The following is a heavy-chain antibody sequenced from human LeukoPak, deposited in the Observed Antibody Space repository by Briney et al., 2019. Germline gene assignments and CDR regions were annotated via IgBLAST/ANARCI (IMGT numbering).Heavy chain of an antibody. CDR3: AREGTAGTNLNWFDP. Sequence: PSETLSLTCTVSGGSISSYYWSWIRQPPGKGLEWLGYISYSGSTNFNPSLKSRVTISVDTSKNQFSLKLSSVPAADTAVYYCAREGTAGTNLNWFDPWGQGTLVTVSS. J-gene: IGHJ5*02. CDR1: GGSISSYY. D-gene: IGHD1-1*01. CDR2: ISYSGST. V-gene: IGHV4-59*01.